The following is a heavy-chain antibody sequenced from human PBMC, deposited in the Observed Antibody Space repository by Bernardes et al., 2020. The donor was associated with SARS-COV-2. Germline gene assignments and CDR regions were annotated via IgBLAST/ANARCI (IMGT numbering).Heavy chain of an antibody. Sequence: SLRLSCAGSGYTFSLHWMTWVRQAPGKGLEWVANIKPDGSEKYYVDSVKGRFTTSRDNAKTTLYLQMNNLRAEDTAVYYCTTNPNYSFEYWGQGALVTVSS. J-gene: IGHJ4*02. CDR3: TTNPNYSFEY. D-gene: IGHD1-1*01. CDR1: GYTFSLHW. CDR2: IKPDGSEK. V-gene: IGHV3-7*03.